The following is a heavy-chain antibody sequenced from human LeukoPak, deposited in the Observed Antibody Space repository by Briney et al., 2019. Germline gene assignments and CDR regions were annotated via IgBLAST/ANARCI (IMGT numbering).Heavy chain of an antibody. D-gene: IGHD3-9*01. CDR1: GFTFSGYA. V-gene: IGHV3-23*01. CDR2: ISGSGDST. CDR3: AKDRTGYLYYFDY. J-gene: IGHJ4*02. Sequence: PGGSLRLSCAASGFTFSGYAMSWVRQAPGKGLEWVSAISGSGDSTNYADSVKGRFTISRDNSKNTLFLQMNSLRAEDTAVYFCAKDRTGYLYYFDYWGQGTLVTVSS.